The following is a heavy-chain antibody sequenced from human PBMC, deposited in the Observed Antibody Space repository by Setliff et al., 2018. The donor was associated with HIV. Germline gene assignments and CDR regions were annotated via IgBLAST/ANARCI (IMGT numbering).Heavy chain of an antibody. D-gene: IGHD4-17*01. CDR2: IYNSGST. V-gene: IGHV4-38-2*01. Sequence: SETLSLTCDVSGYLISGGFYWGWIRQPPGKGLEWIGNIYNSGSTYYNPSLKRRVTISVDTSKNQFSLRMSSVTAADTAVYYCARHRKDDYFLTAYFDSLGQGALVTVSS. CDR3: ARHRKDDYFLTAYFDS. CDR1: GYLISGGFY. J-gene: IGHJ4*02.